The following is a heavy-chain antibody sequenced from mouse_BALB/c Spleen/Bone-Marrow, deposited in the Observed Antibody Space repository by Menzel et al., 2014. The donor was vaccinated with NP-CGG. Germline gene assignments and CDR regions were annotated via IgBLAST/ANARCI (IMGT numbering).Heavy chain of an antibody. CDR3: ARGGYYGSSYEDYAMDY. D-gene: IGHD1-1*01. CDR2: ILPGSGST. CDR1: GYTFSSYW. V-gene: IGHV1-9*01. Sequence: VQLQQSGAELIKPGASVKISCKATGYTFSSYWIEWVKQRPGHGLEWIGEILPGSGSTNYNEKFKGKATFTADTSSNTAYMQLSSLTSEDSAVYYCARGGYYGSSYEDYAMDYWGQGTSVTVSS. J-gene: IGHJ4*01.